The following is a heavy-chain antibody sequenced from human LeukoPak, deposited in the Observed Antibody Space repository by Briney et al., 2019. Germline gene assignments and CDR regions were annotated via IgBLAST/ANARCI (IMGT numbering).Heavy chain of an antibody. CDR3: ARQQWDSTSGDDY. V-gene: IGHV4-59*08. J-gene: IGHJ4*02. Sequence: PSETLSLTCDVSGGSITPYYWNWIRQTPGKGLEWIGFIQVGASAYYNPSLKSRLSILVDMSKNQVSLRLNSVTAADTAVYYCARQQWDSTSGDDYWGQGTLVTVSS. CDR2: IQVGASA. D-gene: IGHD6-6*01. CDR1: GGSITPYY.